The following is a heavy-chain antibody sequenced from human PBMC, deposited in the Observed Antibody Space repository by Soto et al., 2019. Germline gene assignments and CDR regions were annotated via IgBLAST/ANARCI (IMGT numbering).Heavy chain of an antibody. CDR1: GGSISSSSYY. CDR2: IYYTGST. J-gene: IGHJ4*02. D-gene: IGHD6-6*01. CDR3: ARQSSTSMAARYFDS. Sequence: QLQLQESGPGLVKPSETLSLTCTVSGGSISSSSYYWGWIRQPPGKGLEWIGTIYYTGSTYYNPSLKSRVNISVDTSKNQFSLKLSSVTAADTAFYFCARQSSTSMAARYFDSWGQGTLVTVSS. V-gene: IGHV4-39*01.